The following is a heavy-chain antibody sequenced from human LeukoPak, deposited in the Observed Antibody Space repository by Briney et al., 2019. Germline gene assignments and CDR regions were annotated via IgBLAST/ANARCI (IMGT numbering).Heavy chain of an antibody. CDR2: EI. CDR3: ARGPIGAPDYYFDY. Sequence: ASVKVSCKVSGYTLTEISMYWVRQAPGKGLGEILYAQKFQGRVTMTEDTSTDTAYMELSSLRSEDTAVYFCARGPIGAPDYYFDYWGQGTLVTVSS. D-gene: IGHD3-10*01. J-gene: IGHJ4*02. V-gene: IGHV1-24*01. CDR1: GYTLTEIS.